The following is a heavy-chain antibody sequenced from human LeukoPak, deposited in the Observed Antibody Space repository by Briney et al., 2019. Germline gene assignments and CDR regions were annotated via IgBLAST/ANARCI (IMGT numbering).Heavy chain of an antibody. Sequence: TGGSLRLSCAASGFTFSDHYIDWVRQAPGKGLEWVTVISYHARDQFYADSVKGRFTVSRDNSKNTLYLQMNSLRAEDSAVYYCAAQPCSGGVCYLDYWGQGTLVTVSS. CDR2: ISYHARDQ. D-gene: IGHD2-8*02. CDR3: AAQPCSGGVCYLDY. CDR1: GFTFSDHY. V-gene: IGHV3-30*03. J-gene: IGHJ4*02.